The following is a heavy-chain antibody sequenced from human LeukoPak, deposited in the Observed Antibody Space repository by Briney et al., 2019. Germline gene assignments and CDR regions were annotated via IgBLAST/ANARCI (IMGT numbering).Heavy chain of an antibody. D-gene: IGHD2-2*01. CDR2: ISGSGGST. CDR3: AKVLGPSLIVVVPAAIGWFDP. V-gene: IGHV3-23*01. CDR1: GFTFSSYA. Sequence: GGSLRLSCAASGFTFSSYAMSWVRQAPGKGLEWVSAISGSGGSTYYADSVKGRFTISRDNSKNTLYLQMNSLRAEDTAVYYCAKVLGPSLIVVVPAAIGWFDPWGQRTLVTVSS. J-gene: IGHJ5*02.